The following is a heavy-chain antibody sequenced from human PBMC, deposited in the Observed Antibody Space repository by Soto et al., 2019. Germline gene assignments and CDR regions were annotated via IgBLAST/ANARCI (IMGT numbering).Heavy chain of an antibody. CDR3: ARDQDSSGWYRSAFDI. V-gene: IGHV1-69*13. Sequence: SVKVSCKASGGTFSSYAISWVRQAPGQGLEWMGGIIPIFGTANYAQKFQGRVTITADESTSIAYMELSSLRSEDTAVYYCARDQDSSGWYRSAFDIWGQGTMVTVSS. D-gene: IGHD6-19*01. CDR1: GGTFSSYA. J-gene: IGHJ3*02. CDR2: IIPIFGTA.